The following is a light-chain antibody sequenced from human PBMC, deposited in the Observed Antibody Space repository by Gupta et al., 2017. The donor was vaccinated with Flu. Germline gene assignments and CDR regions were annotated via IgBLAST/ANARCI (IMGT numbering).Light chain of an antibody. CDR3: QQYNSYLLT. CDR2: KAS. Sequence: DIKMTQSPSTLSASVGDRVTITCRANQSISSISSWLAWYQQKPEKAPKLLISKASSLESGVPSRFSGSGSGTEFTLTISSLQPDDFATYYCQQYNSYLLTFGQGTKVEIK. J-gene: IGKJ1*01. CDR1: QSISSISSW. V-gene: IGKV1-5*03.